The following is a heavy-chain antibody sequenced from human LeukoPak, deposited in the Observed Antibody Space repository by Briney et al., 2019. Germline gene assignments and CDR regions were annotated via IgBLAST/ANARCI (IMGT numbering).Heavy chain of an antibody. V-gene: IGHV3-23*01. Sequence: GESLRLSCAASAFCFHNYVMCWVRHPPGKGLEWVSSISGSGATTYYTDSVKGPSTISRDNSKNTVFLQMNSLRAEDTALYYCAKANMAIPRYYYFDNWGQGIPVTVSS. J-gene: IGHJ4*02. CDR2: ISGSGATT. D-gene: IGHD3-9*01. CDR3: AKANMAIPRYYYFDN. CDR1: AFCFHNYV.